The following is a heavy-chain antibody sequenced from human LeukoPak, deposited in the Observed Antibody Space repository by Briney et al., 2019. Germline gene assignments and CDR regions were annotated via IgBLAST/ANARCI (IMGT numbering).Heavy chain of an antibody. D-gene: IGHD4-23*01. CDR3: ARSGNCVRHYYYYMDV. CDR1: GGSFSGYY. J-gene: IGHJ6*03. V-gene: IGHV4-34*01. CDR2: INHSGST. Sequence: PSETLSLTCAVYGGSFSGYYWSWIRQPPGKGLEWIGEINHSGSTNYNPSLKSRVTISVDTSKTQSSLQLSCVTAADPAVYYFARSGNCVRHYYYYMDVWGKGTTVTVSS.